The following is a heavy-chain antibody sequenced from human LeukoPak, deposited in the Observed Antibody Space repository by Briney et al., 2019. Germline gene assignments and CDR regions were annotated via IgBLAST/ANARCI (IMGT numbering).Heavy chain of an antibody. CDR3: ARAIKVSGSSYPYFDY. Sequence: LGGSLRLSCAASGFAFSTYSMNWVRQAPGKGLEWISYISSSSRTIYYADSVKGRFTISRDNAKSSLYLQMNSLRGEDTAVYYCARAIKVSGSSYPYFDYWGQGTLVTVSS. D-gene: IGHD1-26*01. J-gene: IGHJ4*02. V-gene: IGHV3-48*01. CDR1: GFAFSTYS. CDR2: ISSSSRTI.